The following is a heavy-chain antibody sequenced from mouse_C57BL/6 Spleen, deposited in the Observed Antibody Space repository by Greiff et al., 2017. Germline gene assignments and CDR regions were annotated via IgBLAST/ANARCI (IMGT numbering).Heavy chain of an antibody. V-gene: IGHV1-82*01. J-gene: IGHJ4*01. D-gene: IGHD1-1*01. CDR1: GYAFSSSW. CDR2: IYPGDGDT. Sequence: QVQLQQSGPELVKPGASVKISCKASGYAFSSSWMNWVKQRPGKGLEWIGRIYPGDGDTNYNGKFKGKATLTADKSSSTAYMQLSSLTSEDSAVYFCARRTVAPYAMDYWGQGTSVTVSS. CDR3: ARRTVAPYAMDY.